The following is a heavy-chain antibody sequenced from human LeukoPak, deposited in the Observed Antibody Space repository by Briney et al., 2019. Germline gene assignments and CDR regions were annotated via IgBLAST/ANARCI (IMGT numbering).Heavy chain of an antibody. D-gene: IGHD1-26*01. CDR1: GFTFSSYS. Sequence: GRSLRLSCAASGFTFSSYSMNWVRQAPGKGLEWVSSISSSSSYIYYAGSVKGRFTISRDNAKNSLYLQMNSLRAEDTAVYHCARDSEWELDEYFQHWGQGTLVTVSS. V-gene: IGHV3-21*01. J-gene: IGHJ1*01. CDR2: ISSSSSYI. CDR3: ARDSEWELDEYFQH.